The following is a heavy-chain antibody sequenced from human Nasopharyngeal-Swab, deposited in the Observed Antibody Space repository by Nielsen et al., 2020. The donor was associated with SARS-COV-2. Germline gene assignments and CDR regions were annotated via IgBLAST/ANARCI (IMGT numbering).Heavy chain of an antibody. CDR3: ARDPRGLWDSYGMDV. V-gene: IGHV3-30*04. CDR2: ISYDGSNK. D-gene: IGHD1-26*01. Sequence: LKISCAASGFTFSSYAMHWVRQAPGKGLEWVAVISYDGSNKYYADSVKGRFTISRDNSKNTLYLQMNSLRAEDTAVYYCARDPRGLWDSYGMDVWGQGTTVTVSS. CDR1: GFTFSSYA. J-gene: IGHJ6*02.